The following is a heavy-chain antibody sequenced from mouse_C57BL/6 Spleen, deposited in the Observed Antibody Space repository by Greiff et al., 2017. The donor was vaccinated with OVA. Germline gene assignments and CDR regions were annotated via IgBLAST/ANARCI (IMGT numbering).Heavy chain of an antibody. D-gene: IGHD2-4*01. Sequence: VQLVESGAELVKPGASVKLSCKASGYTFTSYWMHWVKQRPGQGLEWIGMIHPNSGSTNYNEKFKSKATLTVDKSSSTAYMQLSSLTSEDSAVYYCARKKGAYDSGFAHWGQGTLVTVSA. CDR3: ARKKGAYDSGFAH. J-gene: IGHJ3*01. CDR2: IHPNSGST. CDR1: GYTFTSYW. V-gene: IGHV1-64*01.